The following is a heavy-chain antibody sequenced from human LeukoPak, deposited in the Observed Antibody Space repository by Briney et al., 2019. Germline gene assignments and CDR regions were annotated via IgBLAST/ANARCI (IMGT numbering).Heavy chain of an antibody. CDR1: GYTLTELS. J-gene: IGHJ3*02. D-gene: IGHD3-22*01. CDR2: FDPEDGET. V-gene: IGHV1-24*01. Sequence: ASVKVSCKVSGYTLTELSMHWVRQAPGKGLEWMGGFDPEDGETIYAQKFQGRVTMTEDTSTDTAYMELSSLRSEDTAVYYCATRRSGGYFPAFDIWGQGTMVTVSS. CDR3: ATRRSGGYFPAFDI.